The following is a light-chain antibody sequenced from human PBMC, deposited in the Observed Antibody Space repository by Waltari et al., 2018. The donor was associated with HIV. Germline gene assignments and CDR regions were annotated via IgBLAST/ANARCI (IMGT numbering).Light chain of an antibody. J-gene: IGKJ1*01. V-gene: IGKV3-20*01. CDR3: QQYGSSPPTT. CDR2: DAS. CDR1: QSVSSSY. Sequence: EIVLTQSPGTLSLSPGERATLSCRASQSVSSSYLAWYQQKPGQAPRLLIYDASSRATGIPGRFSGSGSGTDFTLTISRLEPEDFAVYYCQQYGSSPPTTFGQGTKVEIK.